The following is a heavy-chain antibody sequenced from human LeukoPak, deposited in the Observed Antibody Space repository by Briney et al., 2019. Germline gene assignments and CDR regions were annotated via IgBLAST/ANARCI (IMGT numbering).Heavy chain of an antibody. D-gene: IGHD4-11*01. CDR2: INPNSGGT. V-gene: IGHV1-2*02. CDR3: ARSPTVTTSGVY. Sequence: ASVKVSCKASGYTFTGYYMHWVRQAPGQGLEWMGWINPNSGGTNYAQKFQGRVTTTRDTSTSTAYMELSRLRSDDTAVYYCARSPTVTTSGVYWGQGTLVTVSS. CDR1: GYTFTGYY. J-gene: IGHJ4*02.